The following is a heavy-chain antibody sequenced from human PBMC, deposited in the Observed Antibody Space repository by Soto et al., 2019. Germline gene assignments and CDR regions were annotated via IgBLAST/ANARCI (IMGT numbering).Heavy chain of an antibody. CDR1: GGTPSNSA. CDR2: IIPVFGIV. Sequence: QVQLVQSGAEVKKAGSSVKVSCKASGGTPSNSAFSWVRQAPGQGLEWMGGIIPVFGIVSYGKSFQGRVTITADESTNTAYMELNSLRSEDTAVYYCATGRIVVVGSRAYYGMDVWGLGTSVTVSS. CDR3: ATGRIVVVGSRAYYGMDV. V-gene: IGHV1-69*01. J-gene: IGHJ6*02. D-gene: IGHD6-19*01.